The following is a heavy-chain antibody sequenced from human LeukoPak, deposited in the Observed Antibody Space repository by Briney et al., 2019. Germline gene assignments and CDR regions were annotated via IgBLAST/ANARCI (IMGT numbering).Heavy chain of an antibody. V-gene: IGHV4-59*01. D-gene: IGHD4-17*01. CDR2: IYNRGNT. Sequence: SETLSLTCTVSGGSISSFHWSWIRQPPGKGLEWIGYIYNRGNTNYNPSLKGRVTISEDTSQNQLSLQLRSVTAADTAVYYCAATIKRDYGDTNLDYWGQGTLVTVSS. J-gene: IGHJ4*02. CDR1: GGSISSFH. CDR3: AATIKRDYGDTNLDY.